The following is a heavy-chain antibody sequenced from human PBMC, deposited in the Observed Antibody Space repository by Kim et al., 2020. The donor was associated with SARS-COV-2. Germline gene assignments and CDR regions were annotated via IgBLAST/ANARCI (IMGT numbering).Heavy chain of an antibody. CDR3: ARLGRGAYYILTGRLPVFDY. V-gene: IGHV5-51*01. D-gene: IGHD3-9*01. CDR2: IYPGDSDT. Sequence: GESLKISCKGSGYSFTSYWIGWVRQMPGKGLEWMGIIYPGDSDTRYSPSFQGQVTISADKSISTAYLQWSSLKASDTAMYYCARLGRGAYYILTGRLPVFDYWGQGTLVTVSS. J-gene: IGHJ4*02. CDR1: GYSFTSYW.